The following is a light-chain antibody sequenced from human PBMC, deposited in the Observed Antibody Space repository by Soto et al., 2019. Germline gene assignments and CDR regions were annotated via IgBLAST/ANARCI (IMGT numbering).Light chain of an antibody. Sequence: QTVVTQEPSLSVSPGGTVTLTCGMSSGSVSTSYYPSWYQQTPGQAPRTLIYSTNTRSSGVPDRFSGSILGNKAALTITGAQADDESDYYCVLYMGSGPWVFGGGTKLTVL. CDR2: STN. CDR1: SGSVSTSYY. V-gene: IGLV8-61*01. J-gene: IGLJ3*02. CDR3: VLYMGSGPWV.